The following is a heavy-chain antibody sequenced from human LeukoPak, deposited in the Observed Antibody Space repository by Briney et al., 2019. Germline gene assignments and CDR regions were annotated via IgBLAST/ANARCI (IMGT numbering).Heavy chain of an antibody. CDR3: ARHRAYSSSSPFDY. V-gene: IGHV4-59*08. D-gene: IGHD6-6*01. J-gene: IGHJ4*02. CDR1: GGSISSLY. CDR2: IYYTGST. Sequence: PSETLSLTCSVSGGSISSLYWSWIRQPPGKGLEWIGYIYYTGSTNYNPSLKSQVTMFVDMSKNQFSLRLSSVTAADTAVYYCARHRAYSSSSPFDYWGRGTLVTVSS.